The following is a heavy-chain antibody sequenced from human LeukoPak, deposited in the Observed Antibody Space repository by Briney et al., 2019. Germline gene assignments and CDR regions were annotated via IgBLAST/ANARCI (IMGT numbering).Heavy chain of an antibody. D-gene: IGHD3-16*01. CDR2: IKQDGSEK. CDR3: ARVMEAVYYYYGMDV. V-gene: IGHV3-7*03. Sequence: GGSLRLSCAASGFTFSSYWMCWVRQAPGKGLEWVANIKQDGSEKYYVDSVKGRFTISRDNAKNSLYLQMNSLRAEDTAVYYCARVMEAVYYYYGMDVWGQGTTVTVSS. CDR1: GFTFSSYW. J-gene: IGHJ6*02.